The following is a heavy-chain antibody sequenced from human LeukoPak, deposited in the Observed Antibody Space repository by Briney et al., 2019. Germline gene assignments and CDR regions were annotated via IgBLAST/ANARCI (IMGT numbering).Heavy chain of an antibody. CDR1: GFTFSSYA. CDR3: AKPRVFGVVNEHYFDY. Sequence: HPGGSLRLSCAASGFTFSSYAMSWVRQAPGKGLEWVSAISGSGGSTYYADSVKGRFTISRDNSKNTLYLQMNSLRAEDTAIYYCAKPRVFGVVNEHYFDYWGQGTLVTVSS. V-gene: IGHV3-23*01. D-gene: IGHD3-3*01. CDR2: ISGSGGST. J-gene: IGHJ4*02.